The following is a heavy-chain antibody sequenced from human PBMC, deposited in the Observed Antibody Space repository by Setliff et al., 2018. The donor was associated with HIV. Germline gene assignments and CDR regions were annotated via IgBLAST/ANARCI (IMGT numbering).Heavy chain of an antibody. V-gene: IGHV4-59*12. D-gene: IGHD6-13*01. Sequence: LSLTCTVSGASISSYCWNWIRQPPGKGLEWIGFIFSSGSTKYNPSLQNRVTMSIDTSKNQFSLKLSSVTAADTAVYFCARGRGSSSSRPIDYWGQGTLVTVSS. CDR3: ARGRGSSSSRPIDY. CDR2: IFSSGST. CDR1: GASISSYC. J-gene: IGHJ4*02.